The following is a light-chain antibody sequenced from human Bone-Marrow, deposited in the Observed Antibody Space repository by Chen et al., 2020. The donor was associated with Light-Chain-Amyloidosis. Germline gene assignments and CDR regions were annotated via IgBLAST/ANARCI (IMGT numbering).Light chain of an antibody. Sequence: QSALTQPASVSGSPGPSITISCTGTSSDVGGDNHVSWYQQHPDKAPKLMIYEVTNLPSWVPDRFSGSKSNNPASLTISGLQPEDEADYFCSSYPITNTLVFGGGTRVTVL. CDR2: EVT. CDR3: SSYPITNTLV. CDR1: SSDVGGDNH. J-gene: IGLJ1*01. V-gene: IGLV2-14*01.